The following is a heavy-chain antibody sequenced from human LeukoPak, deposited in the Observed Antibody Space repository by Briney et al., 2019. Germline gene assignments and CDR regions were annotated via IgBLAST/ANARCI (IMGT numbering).Heavy chain of an antibody. V-gene: IGHV1-46*01. CDR3: ARSSAYYNEADI. J-gene: IGHJ3*02. CDR1: GYSFTSYY. D-gene: IGHD1-26*01. Sequence: AASVKVSCKTSGYSFTSYYIHWVQQAPGQGLEWMGIINPSGGSTTYAQKFQGRLTMASDTSTSTVYMELSSLRSEDTAMYYCARSSAYYNEADIWGQGTMVTVSS. CDR2: INPSGGST.